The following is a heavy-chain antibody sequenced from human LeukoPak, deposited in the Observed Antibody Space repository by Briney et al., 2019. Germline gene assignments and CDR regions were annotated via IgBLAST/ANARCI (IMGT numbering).Heavy chain of an antibody. CDR1: GFTFSSSA. Sequence: GGFLRLSCAASGFTFSSSAMSWVRQVPGKGLLWVSRINSDGSATIYADSVRGRFTISRDNAKNTLYLQMSGLRVEDTAVYHCASDSPYYGMDVWGQGTTVTVSS. CDR3: ASDSPYYGMDV. J-gene: IGHJ6*02. CDR2: INSDGSAT. V-gene: IGHV3-74*01.